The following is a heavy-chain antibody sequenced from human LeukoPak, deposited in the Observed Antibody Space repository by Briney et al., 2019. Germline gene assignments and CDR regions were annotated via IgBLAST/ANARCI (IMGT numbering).Heavy chain of an antibody. J-gene: IGHJ4*02. Sequence: SETLSLTCTVSGGSISSYYWSWIRQPPGKGLEWIGSIYYSGTTYYNPSLKSRVTISVDTSNNQFSLKPSSVTAADTSVFYCARLMVPYYFDSWGQGTLVTVSS. CDR3: ARLMVPYYFDS. CDR1: GGSISSYY. CDR2: IYYSGTT. V-gene: IGHV4-59*05. D-gene: IGHD3-10*01.